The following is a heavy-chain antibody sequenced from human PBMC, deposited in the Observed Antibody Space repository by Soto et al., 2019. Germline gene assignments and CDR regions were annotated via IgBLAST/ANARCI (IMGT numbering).Heavy chain of an antibody. CDR2: IIPILGIA. CDR1: GGTFSSYT. V-gene: IGHV1-69*04. Sequence: SVKVSCKASGGTFSSYTISWVRQAPGQGLEWMGRIIPILGIANYAQKFQGRVTITADKSTSTAYMELSSLRSEDTAVYYCAREELNLYYGMDVWGQGTTVTVSS. D-gene: IGHD3-10*01. J-gene: IGHJ6*02. CDR3: AREELNLYYGMDV.